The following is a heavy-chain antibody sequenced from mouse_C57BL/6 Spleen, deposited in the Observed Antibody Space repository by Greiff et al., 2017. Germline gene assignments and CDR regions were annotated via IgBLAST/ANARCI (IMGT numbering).Heavy chain of an antibody. J-gene: IGHJ2*01. D-gene: IGHD2-5*01. V-gene: IGHV1-69*01. CDR3: ARGSNYDY. CDR1: GYTFTSYW. CDR2: IDPSDSYT. Sequence: QVQLQQPGAELVMPGASVKLSCKASGYTFTSYWMHWVKQSPGQGLEWIGEIDPSDSYTNYNQKFKGKSTLTVDKSSSTAYMQLSSLTSEDSAVYYCARGSNYDYWGQGTTLTVSS.